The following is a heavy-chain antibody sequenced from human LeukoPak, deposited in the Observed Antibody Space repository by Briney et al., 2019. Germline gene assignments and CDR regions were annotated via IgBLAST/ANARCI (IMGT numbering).Heavy chain of an antibody. CDR3: ARDVALGGYGAFDI. V-gene: IGHV1-69*05. Sequence: SVKVSRKASRGTFSSYPISWVRQAPGQGLEWMGGIIPILGTANHAQTFQGRVTITTDESTRTAYMELSSLRSEDTAVYFCARDVALGGYGAFDIWGQGTMVTVSS. CDR1: RGTFSSYP. D-gene: IGHD3-22*01. J-gene: IGHJ3*02. CDR2: IIPILGTA.